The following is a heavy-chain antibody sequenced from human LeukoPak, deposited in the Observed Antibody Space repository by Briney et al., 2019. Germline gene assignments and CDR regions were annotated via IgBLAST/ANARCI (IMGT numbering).Heavy chain of an antibody. Sequence: GASVKVSCKASGYTFTDYYLHWVRQAPGQGLEWMGWLNPNSGVTNYAQKFQGRVTMTRDMSISTAYMELSRLRSDDTAVYYCARDPSNSGYDYLYYFDYWGQGTLVTVSS. V-gene: IGHV1-2*02. CDR2: LNPNSGVT. J-gene: IGHJ4*02. CDR3: ARDPSNSGYDYLYYFDY. D-gene: IGHD5-12*01. CDR1: GYTFTDYY.